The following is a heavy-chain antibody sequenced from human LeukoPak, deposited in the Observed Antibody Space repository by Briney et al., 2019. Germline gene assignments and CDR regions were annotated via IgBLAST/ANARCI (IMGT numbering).Heavy chain of an antibody. Sequence: GGSLRLSCAASGFTFSTHDMHCVRQATGKGLEWVSGIVAAGDTYYPDSVKGRFTISRENAKNSLYLQMNSLRAEDTAVYYCARRGLRGVVDGMDVWGQGTTVTVSS. CDR1: GFTFSTHD. V-gene: IGHV3-13*04. CDR3: ARRGLRGVVDGMDV. J-gene: IGHJ6*02. D-gene: IGHD2-15*01. CDR2: IVAAGDT.